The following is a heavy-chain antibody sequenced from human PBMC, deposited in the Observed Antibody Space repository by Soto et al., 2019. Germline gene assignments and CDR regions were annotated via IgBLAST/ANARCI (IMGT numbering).Heavy chain of an antibody. J-gene: IGHJ6*02. CDR3: ARERYQVISDGMDV. V-gene: IGHV1-2*02. Sequence: SVKVSCKASGYTFTGYYIHWVREAPGQGLEWMGWINPQTGGTSYGQKFQGRVTLSRDTSINTAYLELSRLRFDDAAVYFCARERYQVISDGMDVWGQGTTVTVSS. CDR2: INPQTGGT. D-gene: IGHD2-2*01. CDR1: GYTFTGYY.